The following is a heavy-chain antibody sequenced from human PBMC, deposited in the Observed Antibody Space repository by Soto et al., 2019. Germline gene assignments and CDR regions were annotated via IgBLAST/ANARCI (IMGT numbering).Heavy chain of an antibody. CDR2: ISGSGKNI. J-gene: IGHJ3*02. V-gene: IGHV3-23*01. CDR3: VKDWVLFDI. D-gene: IGHD3-16*01. CDR1: GFTFISYG. Sequence: GGSLRLSCAASGFTFISYGMSWVRHVPGKGLEWISVISGSGKNIYYADSVKGRFTISRDNSKNTVYLQMNGLRSEDTAIYYCVKDWVLFDIWGQGTMVT.